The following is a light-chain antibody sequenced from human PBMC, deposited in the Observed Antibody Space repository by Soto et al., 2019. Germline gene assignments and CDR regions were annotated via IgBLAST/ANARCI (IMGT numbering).Light chain of an antibody. J-gene: IGKJ1*01. CDR2: DAS. CDR3: QQYNSYSWT. Sequence: DIQMTQSPSTLSASVGERVTITCRASQSISVWMAWYQQKPGRAPKLLIYDASNLESGVPSRFSGSGSGTEFTLAIISLQPDDFATYYCQQYNSYSWTFGQGTKVEIK. CDR1: QSISVW. V-gene: IGKV1-5*01.